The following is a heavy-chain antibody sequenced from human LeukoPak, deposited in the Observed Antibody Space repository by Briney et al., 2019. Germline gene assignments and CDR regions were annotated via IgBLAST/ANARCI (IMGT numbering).Heavy chain of an antibody. CDR3: ARDQGQEPTSAAGAFDY. CDR2: ISSSSSYI. D-gene: IGHD6-13*01. J-gene: IGHJ4*02. CDR1: GFTFSSYA. Sequence: GGSLRLSCAASGFTFSSYAMSWVRQAPGKGLEWVSSISSSSSYIYYADSVKGRFTISRDNVKNSLYLQMNSLRAEDTAVYYCARDQGQEPTSAAGAFDYWGQGTPVTVSS. V-gene: IGHV3-21*01.